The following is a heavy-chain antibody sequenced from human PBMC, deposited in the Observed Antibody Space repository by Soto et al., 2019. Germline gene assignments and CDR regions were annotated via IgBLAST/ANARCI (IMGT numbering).Heavy chain of an antibody. J-gene: IGHJ4*02. V-gene: IGHV1-58*01. Sequence: GASVKVSCKASGFTFTSSAVQWVRRARGQRLEWIGWIVVGSGNTNYAQKFQERVTITRDMSTSTAYMELSSLRSEDTAVYYCAAAFRSIWPIRWGQGTLVTVSS. CDR2: IVVGSGNT. CDR3: AAAFRSIWPIR. D-gene: IGHD2-21*01. CDR1: GFTFTSSA.